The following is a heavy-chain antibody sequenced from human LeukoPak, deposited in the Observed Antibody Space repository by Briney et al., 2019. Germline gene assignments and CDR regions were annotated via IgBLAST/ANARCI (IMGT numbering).Heavy chain of an antibody. V-gene: IGHV3-30*02. J-gene: IGHJ3*01. D-gene: IGHD4-23*01. CDR3: GKDPNGNFIGAFDF. CDR2: VRYDETTK. CDR1: GFTFSSYA. Sequence: GGSLRLSCAASGFTFSSYAMSWVRQAPGKGLEWVAFVRYDETTKFYADSVKGRFTISRDNAKNSLFLQMNTLRAEDTAVYYCGKDPNGNFIGAFDFWGQGTMVTVSS.